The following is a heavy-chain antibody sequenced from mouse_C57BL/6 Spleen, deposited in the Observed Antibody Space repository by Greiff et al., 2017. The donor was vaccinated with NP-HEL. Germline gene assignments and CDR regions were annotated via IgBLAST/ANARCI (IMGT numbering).Heavy chain of an antibody. J-gene: IGHJ2*01. V-gene: IGHV5-17*01. CDR2: ISSGSSTI. CDR3: ARTSWYYFDY. Sequence: EVHLVESGGGLVKPGGSLKLSCAASGFTFSDYGMHWVRQAPEKGLEWVAYISSGSSTIYYADTVKGRFTISRDNAKNTLFLQMTSLRSEDTAMYYCARTSWYYFDYWGQGTTLTVSS. CDR1: GFTFSDYG.